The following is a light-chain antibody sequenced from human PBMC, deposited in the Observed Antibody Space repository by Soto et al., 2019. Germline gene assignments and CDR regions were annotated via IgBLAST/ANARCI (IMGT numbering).Light chain of an antibody. J-gene: IGKJ1*01. CDR1: KSISSSY. CDR3: HQYGSAPAWT. V-gene: IGKV3-20*01. Sequence: EIVLTQSPGTLSLFPGERATLSCRASKSISSSYLAWYQQKPGQAPRLLIHGSSNRATGIPDRFSGAGSGTDFTLTISRLEPEDFAVYYCHQYGSAPAWTFGQGNKVEIK. CDR2: GSS.